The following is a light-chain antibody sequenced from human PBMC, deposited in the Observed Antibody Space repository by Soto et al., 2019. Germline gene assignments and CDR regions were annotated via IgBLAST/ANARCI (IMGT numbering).Light chain of an antibody. V-gene: IGKV3-11*01. Sequence: EIVLTQSPAILSMSTGERATLSCRASQSVSSYFAWYQQKPDQAPRLLIYDASNRATGVPARFSGSGSETAISLTISSLEPEDFAVYYCQQRRYWPVTFGQGNKVEIK. J-gene: IGKJ1*01. CDR2: DAS. CDR1: QSVSSY. CDR3: QQRRYWPVT.